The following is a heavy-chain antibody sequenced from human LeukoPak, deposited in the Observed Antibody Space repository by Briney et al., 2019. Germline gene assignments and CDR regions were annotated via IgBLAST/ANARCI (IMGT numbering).Heavy chain of an antibody. D-gene: IGHD1-14*01. CDR1: GGSINSYY. Sequence: SETLSLTCTVSGGSINSYYWSWIRQPPGKGLEWIGNIYYSGSTYYNPSLKSRVSISVDTSKNQFSLKLTSVTAADTAVYYCARAPEYGLYYFDYWGQGTLVTVSS. CDR2: IYYSGST. J-gene: IGHJ4*02. V-gene: IGHV4-59*12. CDR3: ARAPEYGLYYFDY.